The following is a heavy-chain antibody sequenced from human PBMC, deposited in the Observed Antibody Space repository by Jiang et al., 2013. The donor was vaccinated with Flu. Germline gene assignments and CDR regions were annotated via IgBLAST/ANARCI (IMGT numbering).Heavy chain of an antibody. CDR3: ARAGSNWDGQQYNWFDP. Sequence: SQTLSLTCAISGDSVSSKSAVWNWIRQSPSGGLEWLGRTYYRSKWYSDYEVSVKSRIIISPDTSKNQFSLQLNSVTPEDTAVYYCARAGSNWDGQQYNWFDPWGQGNPGHRLL. CDR1: GDSVSSKSAV. CDR2: TYYRSKWYS. V-gene: IGHV6-1*01. D-gene: IGHD1-1*01. J-gene: IGHJ5*02.